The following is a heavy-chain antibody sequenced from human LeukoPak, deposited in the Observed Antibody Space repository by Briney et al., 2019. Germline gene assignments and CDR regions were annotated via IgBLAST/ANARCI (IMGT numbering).Heavy chain of an antibody. CDR1: GYTFTNYA. D-gene: IGHD3-10*01. CDR2: INAGNGNT. CDR3: ARVTRVVRGVIGAFDI. J-gene: IGHJ3*02. Sequence: ASVKVSCKASGYTFTNYAMHWVRQAPGQRLEWMGWINAGNGNTKYSQKFQGRVTITRDTSASTAYMELSSLRSEDTAVYYCARVTRVVRGVIGAFDIWGQGTMVTVSS. V-gene: IGHV1-3*01.